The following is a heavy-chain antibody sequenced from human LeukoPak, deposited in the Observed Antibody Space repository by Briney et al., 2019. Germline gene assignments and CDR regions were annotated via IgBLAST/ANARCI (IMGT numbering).Heavy chain of an antibody. CDR1: GFTFSSYW. J-gene: IGHJ4*02. Sequence: GGSLRLSCAASGFTFSSYWMHWVRQAPGKGLEWVSTISGFPHSTYYADSVKGRFTISRDNSKNTLYLQMNSLRAEDTAVYYCAKDEGSSSGDAFDYWGQGTLVTVSS. CDR2: ISGFPHST. V-gene: IGHV3-23*01. D-gene: IGHD6-6*01. CDR3: AKDEGSSSGDAFDY.